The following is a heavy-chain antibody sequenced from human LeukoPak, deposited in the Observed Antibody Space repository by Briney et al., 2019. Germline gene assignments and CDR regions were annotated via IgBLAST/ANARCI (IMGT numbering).Heavy chain of an antibody. CDR3: AICSGGSCFPFDY. CDR2: IIPIFGTA. CDR1: GGTFSSYA. Sequence: SVKVSCKASGGTFSSYAISWVRQAPGQGLEWMRRIIPIFGTANYAQKFQGRVTITTDESTSTAYMELSSLRSEDTAVYYCAICSGGSCFPFDYWGQGTLVTVSS. D-gene: IGHD2-15*01. J-gene: IGHJ4*02. V-gene: IGHV1-69*05.